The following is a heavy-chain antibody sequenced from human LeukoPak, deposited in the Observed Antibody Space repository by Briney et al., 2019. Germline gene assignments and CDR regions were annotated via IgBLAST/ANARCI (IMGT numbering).Heavy chain of an antibody. CDR2: IKPDGSDK. CDR3: ARGNPGGEYY. Sequence: GGSLRLSCAASEFNFGGSWMNWVRQAPGKGLEWVATIKPDGSDKYYVDSVKGRFTISRDNAKNSLYLQMNSLRTEDTAVYYCARGNPGGEYYWGQGTLVTVSS. J-gene: IGHJ4*02. CDR1: EFNFGGSW. V-gene: IGHV3-7*03. D-gene: IGHD1-14*01.